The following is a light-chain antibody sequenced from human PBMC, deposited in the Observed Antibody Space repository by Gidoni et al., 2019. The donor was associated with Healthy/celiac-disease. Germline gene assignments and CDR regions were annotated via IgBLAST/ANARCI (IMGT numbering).Light chain of an antibody. J-gene: IGKJ2*01. CDR2: AAS. V-gene: IGKV1-39*01. Sequence: DIQMTQSPSSLSASVGDRVTITCRASQSISSYLNWYQQKPGKAPKLLIYAASSLQSGVPSRFSGSGSGTDFTLTISSLHPEDFATYSCHQSYSTPRMYTFGQWTKLEIK. CDR3: HQSYSTPRMYT. CDR1: QSISSY.